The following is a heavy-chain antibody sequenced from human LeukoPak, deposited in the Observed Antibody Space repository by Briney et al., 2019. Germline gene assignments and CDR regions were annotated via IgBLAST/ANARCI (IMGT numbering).Heavy chain of an antibody. D-gene: IGHD3-10*01. CDR3: ARVWFGYFFQ. J-gene: IGHJ4*02. CDR1: GIDISYHY. CDR2: IHTGGTT. Sequence: GGSLRLSCVASGIDISYHYVGWVRQAPGKGLEWVSVIHTGGTTHYADSVKSRFTISKDNSNNTVFLQMNSVRVEDTAVYYCARVWFGYFFQWGQGVLVTVSS. V-gene: IGHV3-53*01.